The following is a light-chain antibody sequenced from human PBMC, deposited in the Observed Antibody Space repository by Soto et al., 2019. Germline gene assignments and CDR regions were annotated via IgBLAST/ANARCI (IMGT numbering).Light chain of an antibody. J-gene: IGKJ1*01. Sequence: DIQMTQSPSTLSSSVGDRVAITCRASQSISNRLAWYQQKPGKAPKLLIFDASTLESGVPSRFSGRGSETEITLTISSLQPDDVATYYCQQYQTLWTFGQGTKVDI. CDR2: DAS. V-gene: IGKV1-5*01. CDR1: QSISNR. CDR3: QQYQTLWT.